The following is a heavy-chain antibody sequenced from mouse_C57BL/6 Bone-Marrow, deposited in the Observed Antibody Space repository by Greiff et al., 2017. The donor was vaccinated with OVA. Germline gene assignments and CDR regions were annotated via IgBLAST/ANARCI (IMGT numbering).Heavy chain of an antibody. J-gene: IGHJ3*01. Sequence: QVQLKQPGAELVKPGASVKMSCKASGYTFTSYWITWVQQRPGQGLEWIGAIYPGSGSTTYDAKFKTKATLPVDTSSSTAYMQLSSLAYEDSAGYYCARPFYGSRGAWFAYWGQGTLVTVSA. D-gene: IGHD1-1*01. V-gene: IGHV1-55*01. CDR2: IYPGSGST. CDR3: ARPFYGSRGAWFAY. CDR1: GYTFTSYW.